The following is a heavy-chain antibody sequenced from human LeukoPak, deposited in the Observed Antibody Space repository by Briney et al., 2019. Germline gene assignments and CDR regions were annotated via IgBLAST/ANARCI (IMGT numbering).Heavy chain of an antibody. CDR1: GFTFDDYA. V-gene: IGHV3-9*01. Sequence: GRSLRLSCAASGFTFDDYAMHWVRQAPGKGLEWVSGISWNSGSIGYADSVKGRFTISRDNSKNSLFLQMNSLRAEDTAVYYCARLNSGTYAFDYWGQGTLVTVSS. J-gene: IGHJ4*02. CDR2: ISWNSGSI. CDR3: ARLNSGTYAFDY. D-gene: IGHD1-26*01.